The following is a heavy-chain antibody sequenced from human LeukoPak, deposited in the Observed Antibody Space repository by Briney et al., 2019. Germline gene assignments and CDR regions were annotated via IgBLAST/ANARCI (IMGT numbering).Heavy chain of an antibody. D-gene: IGHD3-22*01. CDR3: ARHAPYYYDSTGYST. CDR1: GDSISSSSYY. J-gene: IGHJ4*02. CDR2: IYYSGST. Sequence: PSETLSLTCTVSGDSISSSSYYWGWIRQPPGKGLEWIGSIYYSGSTYYNPSLKSRVTISVDTSKNQFSLKLSSVTAADTAVYYCARHAPYYYDSTGYSTWGQGTLVTVSS. V-gene: IGHV4-39*01.